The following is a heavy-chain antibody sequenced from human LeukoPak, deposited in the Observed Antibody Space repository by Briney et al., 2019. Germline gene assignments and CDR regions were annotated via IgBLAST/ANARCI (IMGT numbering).Heavy chain of an antibody. CDR3: SRVAATYHYSDH. Sequence: GGSLRLSCAASGFTFSDHYLDWVRQAPGKGLDWVGRIRNKANSYTTEYAASVKGRFTISRDDSKNSLYLRMDSLKTEDTAVYYCSRVAATYHYSDHWGQGTLVTVSS. CDR1: GFTFSDHY. J-gene: IGHJ4*02. D-gene: IGHD2-15*01. V-gene: IGHV3-72*01. CDR2: IRNKANSYTT.